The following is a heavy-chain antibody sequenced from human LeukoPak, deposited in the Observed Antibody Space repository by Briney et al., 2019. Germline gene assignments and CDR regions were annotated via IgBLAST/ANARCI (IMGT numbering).Heavy chain of an antibody. J-gene: IGHJ3*02. V-gene: IGHV3-30*18. CDR1: GFIFSAYG. CDR2: ISHDGNNK. D-gene: IGHD1-26*01. Sequence: PGRSLRLSCTASGFIFSAYGMHWVRQAPGKGLEWVTAISHDGNNKYYADIVKGRFTISRDNSRNTLHLQMDSLREEDTAVYYCAKDWQWKLLIGAFNIWGQGTMVTVS. CDR3: AKDWQWKLLIGAFNI.